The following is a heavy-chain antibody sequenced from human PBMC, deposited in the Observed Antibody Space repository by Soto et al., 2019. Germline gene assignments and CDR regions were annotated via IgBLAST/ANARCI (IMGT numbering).Heavy chain of an antibody. D-gene: IGHD4-4*01. Sequence: QVKLVESGGGVVQPGRSLRLSCAASGFTFSSNAMHWVRQAPGKGLEWVAVISYDGSNKYYADSVKGRFNISRDNSKNTLYLQMNSLRAEDTDVYYCARPLWRNDYNWGYFDLWGRGTLVTVSS. CDR2: ISYDGSNK. CDR1: GFTFSSNA. CDR3: ARPLWRNDYNWGYFDL. V-gene: IGHV3-30-3*01. J-gene: IGHJ2*01.